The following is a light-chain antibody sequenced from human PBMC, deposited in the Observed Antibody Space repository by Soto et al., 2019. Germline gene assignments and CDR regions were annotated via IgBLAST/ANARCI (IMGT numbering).Light chain of an antibody. CDR2: DAT. Sequence: EIVLTQSPFIVSLSPGERTTLSCMAIQTVDNLLAWYQPKPCKAQRLRDYDATKRASGIPVRFTGSGSGTDFILTISNIEAEDVAIYYCQQRKKWPPITFGQGTRLEI. J-gene: IGKJ5*01. V-gene: IGKV3-11*01. CDR1: QTVDNL. CDR3: QQRKKWPPIT.